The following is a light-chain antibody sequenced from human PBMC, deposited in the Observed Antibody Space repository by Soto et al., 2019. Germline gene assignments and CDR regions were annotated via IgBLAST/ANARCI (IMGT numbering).Light chain of an antibody. Sequence: QSALTQPASVSGSPGQSITISCTGSSSDVGGYNYVSWYQHHPGKAPKLMIYDVDNRPSGVSNRFSGSKSGNTASLTISELQAEDEADYYCSSYTSSNTLYVFGTGTKVTVL. CDR1: SSDVGGYNY. CDR2: DVD. V-gene: IGLV2-14*03. J-gene: IGLJ1*01. CDR3: SSYTSSNTLYV.